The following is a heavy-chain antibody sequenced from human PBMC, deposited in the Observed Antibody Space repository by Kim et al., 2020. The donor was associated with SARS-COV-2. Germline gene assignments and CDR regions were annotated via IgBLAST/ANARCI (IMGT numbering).Heavy chain of an antibody. D-gene: IGHD3-10*01. CDR3: AKDRSRITIVRGVLDY. V-gene: IGHV3-23*01. CDR2: ISGSGGST. CDR1: GFTFSSYA. J-gene: IGHJ4*02. Sequence: GGSLRLSCAASGFTFSSYAMSWVRQAPGKGLEWVSAISGSGGSTYYADSVKGRFTISRDNSKNTLYLQMNSLRAEDTAVYYCAKDRSRITIVRGVLDYWGQGTLVTVSS.